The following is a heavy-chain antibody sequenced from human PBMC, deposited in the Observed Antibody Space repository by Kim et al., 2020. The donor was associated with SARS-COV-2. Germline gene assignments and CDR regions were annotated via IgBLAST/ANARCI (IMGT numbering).Heavy chain of an antibody. CDR3: ARGSGSYEY. Sequence: GGSLRLSCAASGFNFSAFWMNWVRQAPGKGLEWVANINFDGSEKYYVDSVKGRFTISRDNAENSLHLQTNSLRGEDTAIYYCARGSGSYEYWGQGTLVTVSS. CDR1: GFNFSAFW. CDR2: INFDGSEK. D-gene: IGHD1-26*01. J-gene: IGHJ4*02. V-gene: IGHV3-7*01.